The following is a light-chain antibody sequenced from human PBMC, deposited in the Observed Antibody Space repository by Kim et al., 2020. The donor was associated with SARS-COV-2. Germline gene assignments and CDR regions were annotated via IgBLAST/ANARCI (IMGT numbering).Light chain of an antibody. CDR2: GAT. CDR1: QGMTNT. Sequence: CPGEGVTLTGWARQGMTNTIAWAQRYRGRAPRLLIYGATTRATGIPARFSGSGSGTKFTRTISSLQSEESAVYYCQHYDAWPLMYTFGQGTKLEIK. CDR3: QHYDAWPLMYT. V-gene: IGKV3-15*01. J-gene: IGKJ2*01.